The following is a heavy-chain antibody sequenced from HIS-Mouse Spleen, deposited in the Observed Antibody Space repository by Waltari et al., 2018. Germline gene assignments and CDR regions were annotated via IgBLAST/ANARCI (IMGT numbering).Heavy chain of an antibody. D-gene: IGHD1-1*01. Sequence: QVQLVQSGAEVKKPGASVKVSCKASGYTFTGYYMHWGRQAPGQGLEWRGWLNPDSGGTNCAQKFQGRVTITRDTSISTAYMELSRLRSDDTAVYYCARGTGTDAFDIWGQGTMVTVSS. CDR3: ARGTGTDAFDI. CDR1: GYTFTGYY. CDR2: LNPDSGGT. V-gene: IGHV1-2*02. J-gene: IGHJ3*02.